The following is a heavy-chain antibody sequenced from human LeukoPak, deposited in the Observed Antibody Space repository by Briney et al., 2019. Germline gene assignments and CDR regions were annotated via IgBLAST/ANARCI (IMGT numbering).Heavy chain of an antibody. CDR2: INPNRGGT. V-gene: IGHV1-2*02. J-gene: IGHJ2*01. CDR1: GYTFTGYY. D-gene: IGHD3-3*01. Sequence: ASVKVSCKASGYTFTGYYMHWVRQAPGQGLEWMGWINPNRGGTNYAQKFQGRVTMTRDTSISTAYMELSRLRSDDTAVYYCARVPPQKYDFWSGYPNRYFDLWGRGTLVTVSS. CDR3: ARVPPQKYDFWSGYPNRYFDL.